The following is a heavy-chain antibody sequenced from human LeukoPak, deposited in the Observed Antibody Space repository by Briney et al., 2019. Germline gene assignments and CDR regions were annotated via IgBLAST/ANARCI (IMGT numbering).Heavy chain of an antibody. D-gene: IGHD6-6*01. CDR2: IYHSGST. V-gene: IGHV4-59*01. CDR1: GGSISTYY. Sequence: SETLSLTCTVSGGSISTYYWNWIRQPPGKGLEWIGYIYHSGSTNYNPSLQSRVTISVDASKNQFSLNLNSVTAADTAVYYCARGGAARLHFQNWGQGTLVTVSS. J-gene: IGHJ1*01. CDR3: ARGGAARLHFQN.